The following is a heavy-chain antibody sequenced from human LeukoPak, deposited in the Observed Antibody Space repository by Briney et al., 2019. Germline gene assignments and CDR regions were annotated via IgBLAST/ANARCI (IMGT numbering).Heavy chain of an antibody. Sequence: GGSLRLSCTASGFPFSNNVMTWVRQAPGRGLEWLSAINGRGYSTYYAGSVKGRFTISRDNSKNTLYLQMNSLRAEDTAMYYCAKTFPYGTTWYGFCDYWGQGALVTVSS. D-gene: IGHD3-3*01. CDR3: AKTFPYGTTWYGFCDY. CDR1: GFPFSNNV. V-gene: IGHV3-23*01. J-gene: IGHJ4*02. CDR2: INGRGYST.